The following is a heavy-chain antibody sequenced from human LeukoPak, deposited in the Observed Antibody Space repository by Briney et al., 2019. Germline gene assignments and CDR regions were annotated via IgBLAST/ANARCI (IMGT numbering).Heavy chain of an antibody. CDR2: IYYSGST. D-gene: IGHD2/OR15-2a*01. V-gene: IGHV4-39*07. Sequence: PSETLSLTCTVSGGSISSSSYYWGWIRQPPGEGLEWIGSIYYSGSTYYNPSLKSRVTISVDTSKNQFSLKLSSVIAADTAVYYCARGPEYYNWFDPWGQGTLVTVSS. CDR3: ARGPEYYNWFDP. J-gene: IGHJ5*02. CDR1: GGSISSSSYY.